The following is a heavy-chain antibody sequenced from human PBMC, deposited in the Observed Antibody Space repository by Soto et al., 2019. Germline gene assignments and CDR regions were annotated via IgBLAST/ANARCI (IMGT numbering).Heavy chain of an antibody. J-gene: IGHJ6*03. CDR1: GYTFTSYG. D-gene: IGHD6-25*01. V-gene: IGHV1-18*01. CDR2: ISAYNGNT. Sequence: GASVKVSCKASGYTFTSYGISWVRQAPGQGLEWMGWISAYNGNTNYAQKLQGRVTMTTDTSTSTAYMELRSLRSDDTAVYYCARSPEISSGWVYYYYYYMDVWGKGTTVTVSS. CDR3: ARSPEISSGWVYYYYYYMDV.